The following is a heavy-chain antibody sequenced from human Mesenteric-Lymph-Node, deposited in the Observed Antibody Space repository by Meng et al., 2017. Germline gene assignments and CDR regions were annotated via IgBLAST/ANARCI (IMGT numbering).Heavy chain of an antibody. CDR2: IYHSGST. D-gene: IGHD3-3*01. J-gene: IGHJ5*02. CDR1: GGSISSSNW. CDR3: ATTGYDFWSGYSGGGWFDP. Sequence: QVQLQESGPGLVKPSGTLSLTCPVSGGSISSSNWWSWVRQPPGKGLEWIGEIYHSGSTNYNPSLKSRVTISVDKSKNQFFLKLSSVTAADTAVYYCATTGYDFWSGYSGGGWFDPWGQGTLVTVSS. V-gene: IGHV4-4*02.